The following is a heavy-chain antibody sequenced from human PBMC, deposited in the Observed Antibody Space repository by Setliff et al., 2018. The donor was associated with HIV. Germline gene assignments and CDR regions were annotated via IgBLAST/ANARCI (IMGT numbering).Heavy chain of an antibody. J-gene: IGHJ6*03. CDR2: IRYDGSNK. CDR3: AKDSSSGYYYYYLDV. V-gene: IGHV3-30*02. Sequence: GGSLRLSCAASGFTFSTYGIHWVRQAPGEGLEWVAFIRYDGSNKYYADSVKGRFTISRDKSKNTLYLQMDSLRAEDTAAYYCAKDSSSGYYYYYLDVWGKGTTVTVSS. D-gene: IGHD6-6*01. CDR1: GFTFSTYG.